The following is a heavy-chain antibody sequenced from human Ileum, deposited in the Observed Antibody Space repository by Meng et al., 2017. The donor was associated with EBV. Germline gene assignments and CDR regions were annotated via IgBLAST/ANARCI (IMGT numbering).Heavy chain of an antibody. CDR1: GVSIGSNKG. CDR2: IYHSGST. CDR3: ASGRDYAWHS. D-gene: IGHD4-17*01. Sequence: QVRLQESGLGLGMPSGTLSLSWAVSGVSIGSNKGWSVVRQPPGKGLGWIGEIYHSGSTNYNPSFKSRVTMSVDKSKNQISLNLGSVTAADTAVYYCASGRDYAWHSWGRGTLVTVSS. V-gene: IGHV4-4*02. J-gene: IGHJ4*02.